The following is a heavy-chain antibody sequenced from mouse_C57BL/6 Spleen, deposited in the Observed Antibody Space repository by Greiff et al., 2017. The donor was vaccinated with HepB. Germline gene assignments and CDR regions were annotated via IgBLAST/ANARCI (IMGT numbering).Heavy chain of an antibody. CDR3: VRGSTTAYVDY. CDR1: GFSFNTYA. Sequence: DVMLVVSGAGLVQPKGSLKLSCAASGFSFNTYAMNWVRQAPGKGLEWVARISSKSNNYATYYADSVKDRFTISRDDSESKIYLQRNNLKTEDTAMYECVRGSTTAYVDYWGQGTTLTVSS. D-gene: IGHD1-2*01. CDR2: ISSKSNNYAT. J-gene: IGHJ2*01. V-gene: IGHV10-1*01.